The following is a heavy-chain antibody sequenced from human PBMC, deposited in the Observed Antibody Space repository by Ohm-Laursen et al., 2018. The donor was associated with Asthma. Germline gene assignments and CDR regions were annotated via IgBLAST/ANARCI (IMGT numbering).Heavy chain of an antibody. D-gene: IGHD3-22*01. V-gene: IGHV3-23*01. J-gene: IGHJ4*02. CDR2: ISAGGDTT. Sequence: SLRLSCTASGFSYSSYAMTWVRQAPGQGLEWLSCISAGGDTTYYADSVKGRFTISRDNSKNTLYLQMNSLRAADTAVYYCARGSFYFESTGYYFFDHWGQGALVTVSS. CDR3: ARGSFYFESTGYYFFDH. CDR1: GFSYSSYA.